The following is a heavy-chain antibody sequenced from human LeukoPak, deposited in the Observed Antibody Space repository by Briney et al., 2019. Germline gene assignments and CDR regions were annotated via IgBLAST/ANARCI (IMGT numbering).Heavy chain of an antibody. Sequence: ASVKVSCKASGYTFTGYYMHWVRQAPGQGLEWMGWINPNSGGTNYAQKFQGRVTMTRDTSISTAYMGLSRLRSDDTAVYYCASLGYCSSTSCYGEERENDYWGQGTLVTVSS. J-gene: IGHJ4*02. V-gene: IGHV1-2*02. CDR1: GYTFTGYY. CDR2: INPNSGGT. CDR3: ASLGYCSSTSCYGEERENDY. D-gene: IGHD2-2*01.